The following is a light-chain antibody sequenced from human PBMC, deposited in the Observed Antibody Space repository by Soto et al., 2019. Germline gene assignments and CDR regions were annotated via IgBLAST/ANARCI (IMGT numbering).Light chain of an antibody. J-gene: IGKJ4*01. Sequence: EIVLTQSPATLSLSPGERATLSCRASQSVATNLAWYQQRPGQAPRLLIYGASNRATGIPARFSGSGSATDFTLTISSLEPEDFAVYYCQQRCDWPLTFGGGTKVDIK. CDR1: QSVATN. V-gene: IGKV3-11*01. CDR3: QQRCDWPLT. CDR2: GAS.